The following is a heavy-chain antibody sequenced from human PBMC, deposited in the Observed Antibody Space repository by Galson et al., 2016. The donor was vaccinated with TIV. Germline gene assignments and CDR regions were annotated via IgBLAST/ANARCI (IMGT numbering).Heavy chain of an antibody. CDR3: ARRYFDL. J-gene: IGHJ2*01. CDR1: GFTFSDYW. CDR2: INQDESEK. Sequence: SLRLSCAASGFTFSDYWMHWARQPPGKGWEGWANINQDESEKYYMDSVKGRFTISRDNAKSSLFLQMNSLRAEDTAVYYCARRYFDLWGRGTLVTVSS. V-gene: IGHV3-7*01.